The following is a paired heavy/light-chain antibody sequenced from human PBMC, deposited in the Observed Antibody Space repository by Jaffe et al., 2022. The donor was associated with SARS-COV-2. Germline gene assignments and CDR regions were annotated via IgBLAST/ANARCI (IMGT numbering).Heavy chain of an antibody. D-gene: IGHD6-13*01. CDR2: MYYSGNT. CDR1: GGSISSSSFY. V-gene: IGHV4-39*01. Sequence: QLQLQESGPGLVKPSETLSLTCTVSGGSISSSSFYWGWIRQPPGKGLEWIGSMYYSGNTYYNPSLKSRVTISIDTSKNQFSLKLSSVTAADTSVYYCARHKHSSSWSPFDSWGQGTLVTVSS. J-gene: IGHJ4*02. CDR3: ARHKHSSSWSPFDS.
Light chain of an antibody. J-gene: IGLJ2*01. CDR3: CSYAGGSTFGVV. CDR1: SSDIGGYDL. V-gene: IGLV2-23*03. Sequence: QSALTQPASVSGSPGQSITISCTGTSSDIGGYDLVSWYQQHPGKAPKLMIYEGIKRPSGVSNRFSGSKSGNTASLTISGLQAEDEADYYCCSYAGGSTFGVVFGGGTKLTVL. CDR2: EGI.